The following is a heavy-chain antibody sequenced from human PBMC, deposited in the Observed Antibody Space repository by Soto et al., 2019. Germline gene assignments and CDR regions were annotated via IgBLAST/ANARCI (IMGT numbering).Heavy chain of an antibody. Sequence: GGSLRLSCSVSGFTFRAYWMHWFRQVPVKGLTWVSRISDDGSTATYADSVKGRFVISRDNSKNSLYLEMNTLRADDSGLYYCARGPRVSSTGTGAHWGRGTLVTVSS. J-gene: IGHJ4*02. D-gene: IGHD1-1*01. CDR2: ISDDGSTA. V-gene: IGHV3-74*01. CDR1: GFTFRAYW. CDR3: ARGPRVSSTGTGAH.